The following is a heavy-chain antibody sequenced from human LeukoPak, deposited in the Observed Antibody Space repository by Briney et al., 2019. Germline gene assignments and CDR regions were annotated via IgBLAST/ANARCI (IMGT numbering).Heavy chain of an antibody. CDR2: ISGSGGST. Sequence: GGSLRLSCAASGFTFSSYAMSWVRQAPGKGLEWVSAISGSGGSTYYADSVKGRFTISRDNSKSTLYLQMNSLRAEDTAVYYCAKERYYYDSSGYSDYWGQGTLVTVSS. V-gene: IGHV3-23*01. D-gene: IGHD3-22*01. CDR1: GFTFSSYA. J-gene: IGHJ4*02. CDR3: AKERYYYDSSGYSDY.